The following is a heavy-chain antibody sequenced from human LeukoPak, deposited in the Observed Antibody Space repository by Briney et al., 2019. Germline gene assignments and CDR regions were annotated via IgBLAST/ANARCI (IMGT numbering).Heavy chain of an antibody. CDR3: VGDGYSTAWGYYSDS. V-gene: IGHV4-4*07. J-gene: IGHJ4*02. D-gene: IGHD4-11*01. Sequence: SETLSLTCTVSGASISNYQWSWIRQTAGKRLEWIGHIDSRGGTYYNPSLKSGVTMSVDTSKNQVFVKLTSVTAADTAVYYCVGDGYSTAWGYYSDSWGQGILVTVSS. CDR1: GASISNYQ. CDR2: IDSRGGT.